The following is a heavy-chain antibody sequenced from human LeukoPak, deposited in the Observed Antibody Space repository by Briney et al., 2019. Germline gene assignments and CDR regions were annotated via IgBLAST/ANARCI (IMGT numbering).Heavy chain of an antibody. CDR3: ARTTIFGSYYYMDV. V-gene: IGHV4-39*07. CDR2: IYYSGST. D-gene: IGHD3-3*01. J-gene: IGHJ6*03. CDR1: GGSISSSSYY. Sequence: PSETLSLTCTVSGGSISSSSYYWGWIRQPPGKGLEWIGSIYYSGSTYYNPSLKSRVTISVDTSKNQFSLKLSSVTAADTAVYYCARTTIFGSYYYMDVWGKGTTVTVSS.